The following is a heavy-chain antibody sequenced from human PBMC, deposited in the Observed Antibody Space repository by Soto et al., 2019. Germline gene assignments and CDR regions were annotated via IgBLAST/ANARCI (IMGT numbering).Heavy chain of an antibody. CDR3: AGGITIFPTPDYYSYYYMDV. CDR2: IYYSGST. CDR1: GGSISSYY. V-gene: IGHV4-59*01. Sequence: SETLSLTCTVSGGSISSYYWSWIRQPPGKGLEWIGYIYYSGSTNYNPSLKSRVTISVDTSKNQFSLKLSSVTAADTAVYYCAGGITIFPTPDYYSYYYMDVWGKGTTVTVSS. J-gene: IGHJ6*03. D-gene: IGHD3-3*01.